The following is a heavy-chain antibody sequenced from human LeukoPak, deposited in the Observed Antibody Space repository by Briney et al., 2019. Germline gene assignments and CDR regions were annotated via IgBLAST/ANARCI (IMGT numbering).Heavy chain of an antibody. CDR1: GGSISSYY. J-gene: IGHJ4*02. Sequence: PSETLSLTCTVSGGSISSYYWSWIRQPPGKGLEWIGYIYYSGSTNYNPSLKSRVTISVDTSKNQFSLKLSSVTAADTAVYYCARGPNYPSPSSFDYWGQGTLVTVSS. CDR3: ARGPNYPSPSSFDY. V-gene: IGHV4-59*08. D-gene: IGHD5-24*01. CDR2: IYYSGST.